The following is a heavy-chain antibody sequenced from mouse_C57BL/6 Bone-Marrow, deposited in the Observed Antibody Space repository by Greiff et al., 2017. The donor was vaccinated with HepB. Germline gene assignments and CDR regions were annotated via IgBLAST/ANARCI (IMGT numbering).Heavy chain of an antibody. J-gene: IGHJ4*01. CDR2: IYPGDGDT. V-gene: IGHV1-82*01. Sequence: QVQLQQSGPELVKPGASVKISCKASGYAFSSSWMNWVKQRPGKGLEWIGRIYPGDGDTNYNGKFKGKATLTADKSSSTAYMQLSSLTSEDSAVYFCARRHFYYAMDYWGQGTSVTVSS. CDR3: ARRHFYYAMDY. CDR1: GYAFSSSW. D-gene: IGHD3-1*01.